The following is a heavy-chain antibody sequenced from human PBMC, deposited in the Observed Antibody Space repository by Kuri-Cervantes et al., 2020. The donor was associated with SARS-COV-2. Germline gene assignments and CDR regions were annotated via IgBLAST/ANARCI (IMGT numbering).Heavy chain of an antibody. CDR1: GGSISSYY. J-gene: IGHJ6*02. CDR3: ARTYKSSSSSGYYGMDV. Sequence: SETLSLTCTVSGGSISSYYWSWIRQPAGKGLEWIGRIYTSGSTNYNPSLKSRVTISVDTSKNQFSLKLSSVTAADTAVYYCARTYKSSSSSGYYGMDVWGQGTTVTVSS. D-gene: IGHD6-6*01. CDR2: IYTSGST. V-gene: IGHV4-4*07.